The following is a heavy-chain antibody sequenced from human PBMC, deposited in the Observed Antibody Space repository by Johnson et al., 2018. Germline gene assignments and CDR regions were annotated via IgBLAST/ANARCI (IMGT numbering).Heavy chain of an antibody. J-gene: IGHJ6*02. CDR3: ARNWVTHHYYYYGMDV. V-gene: IGHV3-33*01. Sequence: QVQLVQSGGGEVQPGRSLRLSCAASGFTFSTYGMHWVRQAPGKGLEWVAVIWYDGSNKYYADSVKGRFTISRDNSKNTLYLQMNSLRAEDTAVYYFARNWVTHHYYYYGMDVWGQGTTVTVSS. CDR1: GFTFSTYG. CDR2: IWYDGSNK. D-gene: IGHD3-16*01.